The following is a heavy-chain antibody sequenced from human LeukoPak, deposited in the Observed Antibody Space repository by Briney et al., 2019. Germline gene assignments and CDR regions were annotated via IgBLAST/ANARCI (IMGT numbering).Heavy chain of an antibody. CDR2: ISGSGGST. V-gene: IGHV3-23*01. CDR1: GFTFSSYA. J-gene: IGHJ6*04. Sequence: PGGSLRLSCAASGFTFSSYAMSWVRQAPGKGLEWVSAISGSGGSTYYADSVKGRFTISRDNSKNTLYLQMNSLRAEDTAVYYCAKDLLLWFGEFSGTDVWGKGTTVTVSS. D-gene: IGHD3-10*01. CDR3: AKDLLLWFGEFSGTDV.